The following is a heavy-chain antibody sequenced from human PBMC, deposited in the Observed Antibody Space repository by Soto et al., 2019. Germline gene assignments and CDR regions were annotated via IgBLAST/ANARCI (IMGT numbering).Heavy chain of an antibody. CDR2: MNPNSGNT. V-gene: IGHV1-8*01. CDR1: GYTFTSYD. J-gene: IGHJ4*02. D-gene: IGHD7-27*01. Sequence: ASVKVSCKASGYTFTSYDINWVRQATGQGFEYLGWMNPNSGNTGYVKKFQGRFTISRDNAKNSLFLQMNNLTVEDTAVYYCAKENWANPDSWGQGTLVTVSS. CDR3: AKENWANPDS.